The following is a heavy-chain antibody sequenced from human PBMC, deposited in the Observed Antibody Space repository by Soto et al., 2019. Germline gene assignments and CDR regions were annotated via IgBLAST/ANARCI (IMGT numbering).Heavy chain of an antibody. CDR2: ISGSGGST. D-gene: IGHD1-26*01. CDR3: AKGSLSGSYYYRWGYYFDY. Sequence: EVQLLESGEGLVQPGGSLRLSCAASGFTFSSYAMSWVRQAPGKGLEWVSAISGSGGSTYYADSVKGRFTISRDNSKNTLYLHMNSLRAEDTAVYYCAKGSLSGSYYYRWGYYFDYWGQGTLVTVSS. V-gene: IGHV3-23*01. CDR1: GFTFSSYA. J-gene: IGHJ4*02.